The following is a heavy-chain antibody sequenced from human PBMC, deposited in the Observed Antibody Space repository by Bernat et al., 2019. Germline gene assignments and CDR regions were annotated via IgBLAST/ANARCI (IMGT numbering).Heavy chain of an antibody. D-gene: IGHD3-10*01. CDR1: GGSISSSSYY. J-gene: IGHJ6*02. V-gene: IGHV4-39*01. CDR2: IYYSGCT. CDR3: ARLHPTYYYGSGSSSHMDV. Sequence: QLQLQESGPGLVKPSETLSLTCTVSGGSISSSSYYWGWIRQPPGKGLEWIGSIYYSGCTYYNPSVKSRVTISVETSKNQFSLKLSSVTAADTAVYYWARLHPTYYYGSGSSSHMDVWGQGTTVTVSS.